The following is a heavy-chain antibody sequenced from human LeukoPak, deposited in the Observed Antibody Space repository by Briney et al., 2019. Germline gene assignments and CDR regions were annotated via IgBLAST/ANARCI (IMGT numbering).Heavy chain of an antibody. J-gene: IGHJ4*02. V-gene: IGHV4-39*01. CDR3: ARWYYYDRSGYPPSYFDN. CDR1: GGSISSSSYY. D-gene: IGHD3-22*01. CDR2: IYYSGTT. Sequence: PSETLSLTCTVSGGSISSSSYYWGWIRQPPGKGLEWIGSIYYSGTTYYNPSLKSRVTISVDTSKNQFSLKLRSVTAADTAVYYCARWYYYDRSGYPPSYFDNWGQGTLVTVSS.